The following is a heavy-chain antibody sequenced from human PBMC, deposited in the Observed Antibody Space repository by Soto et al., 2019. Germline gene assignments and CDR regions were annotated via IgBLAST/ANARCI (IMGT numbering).Heavy chain of an antibody. V-gene: IGHV3-11*01. D-gene: IGHD6-13*01. J-gene: IGHJ4*02. Sequence: QVQLVESGGGLVKPGGSLRLSCAASGFTFSDYYMSWIRQAPGKGLEWVSYISSGASTIKYADSVRGRFTISRDNAKKSLYLQMNSLRAEDTAVYYCARDYTRSRYGASGYWGQGTLVTVSS. CDR3: ARDYTRSRYGASGY. CDR2: ISSGASTI. CDR1: GFTFSDYY.